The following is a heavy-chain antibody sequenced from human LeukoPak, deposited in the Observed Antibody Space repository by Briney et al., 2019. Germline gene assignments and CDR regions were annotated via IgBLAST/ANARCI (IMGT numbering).Heavy chain of an antibody. D-gene: IGHD3-22*01. CDR3: AKAGVRYYDSSGLHAFDI. CDR1: GGSISSTSYF. J-gene: IGHJ3*02. CDR2: IYYSGST. V-gene: IGHV4-39*01. Sequence: SETLSLTCTVSGGSISSTSYFWGWIRQPPGKGLEWIGTIYYSGSTYYNPSLKSRVTMSVYTSRNQFSLKLSSVNAADTAVYYCAKAGVRYYDSSGLHAFDIWGQGTMVTVSS.